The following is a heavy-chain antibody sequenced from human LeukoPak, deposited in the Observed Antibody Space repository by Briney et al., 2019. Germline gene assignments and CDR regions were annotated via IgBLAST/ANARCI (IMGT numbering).Heavy chain of an antibody. CDR3: ARDQDGDYFDY. CDR2: SYYSGST. CDR1: GGSISRSRDY. J-gene: IGHJ4*02. V-gene: IGHV4-39*02. D-gene: IGHD4-17*01. Sequence: PSETLSPTCTVSGGSISRSRDYWGWIRQPPGKGLEWIGSSYYSGSTYYNPSLKSRVTISGDTSKNRFSLKLSSVTAADTAVYYCARDQDGDYFDYWGQGTLVTVSS.